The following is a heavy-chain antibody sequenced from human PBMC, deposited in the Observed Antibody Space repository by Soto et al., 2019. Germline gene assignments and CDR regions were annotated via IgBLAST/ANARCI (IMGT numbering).Heavy chain of an antibody. CDR2: ISYDGSNK. D-gene: IGHD1-26*01. CDR3: ARSPYSVSYLAYFDY. J-gene: IGHJ4*02. V-gene: IGHV3-30*03. CDR1: GFTFSSYG. Sequence: QVQLVESGGGVVQPGRSLRLSCAASGFTFSSYGMHWVRQAPGKGLEWVAVISYDGSNKYYADSVKGRFTISRDNSKNTLYLQMTSLSAEDTAVCYCARSPYSVSYLAYFDYWGQGTLVTVSS.